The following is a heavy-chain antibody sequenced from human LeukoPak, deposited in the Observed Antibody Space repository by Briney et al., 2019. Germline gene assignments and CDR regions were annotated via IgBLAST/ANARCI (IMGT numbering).Heavy chain of an antibody. J-gene: IGHJ3*02. D-gene: IGHD3-22*01. Sequence: SETLSLTCAVSGYSISSGYYWGWIRQSPGRGLEWIGTIHHSGSTYYNPSLKSRVTISVDTSKNQFALKLSSVTAADTAVYYCARHVMIVVVPLIFDIWGQGTMVTVSS. CDR2: IHHSGST. CDR3: ARHVMIVVVPLIFDI. V-gene: IGHV4-38-2*01. CDR1: GYSISSGYY.